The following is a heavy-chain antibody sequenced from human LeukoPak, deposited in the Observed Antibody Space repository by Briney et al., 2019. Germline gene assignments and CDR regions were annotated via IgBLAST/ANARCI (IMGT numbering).Heavy chain of an antibody. J-gene: IGHJ4*02. CDR3: AREGVTTPIFDY. V-gene: IGHV3-7*03. CDR1: GFTFSSYW. CDR2: IKQDGSEK. D-gene: IGHD3-3*01. Sequence: PGGSLRLSCAAPGFTFSSYWMSWVRQAPGKGLEWVANIKQDGSEKYYVDSVKGRFTISRDNAKNSLYLQMNSLRAEDTAVYYCAREGVTTPIFDYWGQGTLVTVSS.